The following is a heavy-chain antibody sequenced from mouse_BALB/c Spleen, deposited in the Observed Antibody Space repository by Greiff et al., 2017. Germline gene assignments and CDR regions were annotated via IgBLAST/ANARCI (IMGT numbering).Heavy chain of an antibody. CDR1: GFTFSNYW. J-gene: IGHJ4*01. V-gene: IGHV6-6*02. Sequence: EVQGVESGGGLVQPGGSMKLSCVASGFTFSNYWMNWVRQSPEKGLEWVAEIRLKSNNYATHYAESVKGRFTISRDDSKSSVYLQMNNLRAEDTGIYYCTRYYGNYDYAMDYWGQGTSVTVSS. CDR2: IRLKSNNYAT. D-gene: IGHD2-1*01. CDR3: TRYYGNYDYAMDY.